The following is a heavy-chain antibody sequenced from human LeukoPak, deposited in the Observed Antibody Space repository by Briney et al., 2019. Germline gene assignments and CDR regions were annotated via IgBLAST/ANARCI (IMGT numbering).Heavy chain of an antibody. CDR2: INSDGRST. V-gene: IGHV3-74*01. CDR3: ARDDNISYGLGDY. J-gene: IGHJ4*02. CDR1: GFTFSSYW. Sequence: GGCLRLSCAASGFTFSSYWMHWVRQAPGKGLVWVSHINSDGRSTSYADSVKGPFTISRDNAKNTLYLQMNSLRAEDTAVYYCARDDNISYGLGDYWGQGTLVIFSS. D-gene: IGHD6-6*01.